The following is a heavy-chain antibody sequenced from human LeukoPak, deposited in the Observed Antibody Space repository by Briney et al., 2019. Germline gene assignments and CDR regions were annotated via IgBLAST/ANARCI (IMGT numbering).Heavy chain of an antibody. CDR3: ARERKNGQVDY. Sequence: PSQTLSLTCTVSGGSISSGSYSWNWIRQPAGKGLGWIGRIYTSGSTNYNPSLKSRVTISVDTSKNQFSLKLSSVTAADTAVYYCARERKNGQVDYWGQGTLVTVSS. J-gene: IGHJ4*02. V-gene: IGHV4-61*02. CDR2: IYTSGST. D-gene: IGHD1-1*01. CDR1: GGSISSGSYS.